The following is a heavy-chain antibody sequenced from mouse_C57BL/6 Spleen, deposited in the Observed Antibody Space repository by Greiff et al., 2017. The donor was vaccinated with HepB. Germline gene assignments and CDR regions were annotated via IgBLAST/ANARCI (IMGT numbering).Heavy chain of an antibody. CDR2: ISYDGSN. D-gene: IGHD1-1*01. CDR3: ARSHGSSYGYFDV. V-gene: IGHV3-6*01. CDR1: GYSITSGYY. Sequence: EVQLVESGPGLVKPSQSLSLTCSVTGYSITSGYYWNWIRQFPGNKLEWMGYISYDGSNNYNPSLKNRISITRDTSKNQFFLKLNSVTTEDTATYYCARSHGSSYGYFDVWGTGTTVTVSS. J-gene: IGHJ1*03.